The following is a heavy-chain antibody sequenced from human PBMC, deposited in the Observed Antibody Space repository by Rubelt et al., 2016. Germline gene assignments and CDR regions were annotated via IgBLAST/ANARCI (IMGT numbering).Heavy chain of an antibody. Sequence: SCAGSGFTFSNFWMSLVRQAPGTGLAWVAYIKYDGSEQEYVDSVKGRFTISRDNAKHSLYLQMNSLRVEDTAVYYCARDEAWGQGTLVTVSS. CDR3: ARDEA. J-gene: IGHJ5*02. V-gene: IGHV3-7*05. CDR2: IKYDGSEQ. CDR1: GFTFSNFW.